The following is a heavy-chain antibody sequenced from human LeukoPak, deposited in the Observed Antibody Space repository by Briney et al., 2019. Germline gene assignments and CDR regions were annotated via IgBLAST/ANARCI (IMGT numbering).Heavy chain of an antibody. CDR1: GFTFSTYS. Sequence: GGSLRLSCAASGFTFSTYSMNWVRQAPGKGLVWVSRIITDGSSTTYADSVRGRFTISRDNAKNTLYLQMNSLRAEDTAVYYCARENGGSYFYMDVWGKGTTVTVSS. CDR2: IITDGSST. J-gene: IGHJ6*03. CDR3: ARENGGSYFYMDV. V-gene: IGHV3-74*01. D-gene: IGHD1-1*01.